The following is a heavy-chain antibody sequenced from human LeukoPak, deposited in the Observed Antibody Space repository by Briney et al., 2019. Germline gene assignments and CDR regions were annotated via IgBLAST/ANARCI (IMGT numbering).Heavy chain of an antibody. Sequence: PSETLSLTCAVYGGSFSGYYWSWIRQPPGKGLEWIGEINHSGSTNYNPSLKSRVTISVGTSKNQFSLKLSSVTAADTAVYYCARDLAVAGQIANDYWGQGTLVTVSS. J-gene: IGHJ4*02. CDR1: GGSFSGYY. V-gene: IGHV4-34*01. D-gene: IGHD6-19*01. CDR3: ARDLAVAGQIANDY. CDR2: INHSGST.